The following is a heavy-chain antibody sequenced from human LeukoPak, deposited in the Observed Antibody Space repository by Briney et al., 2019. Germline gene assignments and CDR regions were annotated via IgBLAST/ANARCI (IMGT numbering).Heavy chain of an antibody. Sequence: GASVKVSCKASGGTFSSYAISWVRQAPGQGLEWMGGIIPIFGTANYAQKFQGRVTITADESTSTAYMELSSLRSEDTAVYYCARDPYCSSTSCYIRAFDIWGQGTMVTVSS. CDR2: IIPIFGTA. CDR3: ARDPYCSSTSCYIRAFDI. J-gene: IGHJ3*02. CDR1: GGTFSSYA. V-gene: IGHV1-69*13. D-gene: IGHD2-2*02.